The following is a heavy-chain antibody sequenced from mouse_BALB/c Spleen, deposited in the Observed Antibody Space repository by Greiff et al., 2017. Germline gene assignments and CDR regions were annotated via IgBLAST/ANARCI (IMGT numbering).Heavy chain of an antibody. CDR3: ARANSLYAMDY. CDR1: GFTFSSYG. D-gene: IGHD6-1*01. CDR2: INSNGGST. V-gene: IGHV5-6-3*01. Sequence: EVKLVESGGGLVQPGGSLKLSCAASGFTFSSYGMSWVRQTPDKRLELVATINSNGGSTYYPDSVKGRFTISRDNAKNTLYLQMSSLKSEDTAMYYCARANSLYAMDYWGQGTSVTVSS. J-gene: IGHJ4*01.